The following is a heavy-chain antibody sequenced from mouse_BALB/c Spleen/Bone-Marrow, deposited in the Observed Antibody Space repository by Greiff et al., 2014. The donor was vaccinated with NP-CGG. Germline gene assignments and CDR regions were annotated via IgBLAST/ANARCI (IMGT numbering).Heavy chain of an antibody. V-gene: IGHV2-6-5*01. CDR1: GFSLTDYG. CDR2: IWDGGST. Sequence: VKVEESGPGLVAPSQSLSITCTVSGFSLTDYGVSWIRQPPGKGLEWLGVIWDGGSTYYNSALKSRLSISKDNSKSQVFLKMNSLQTDDTAMYYCAKHEDRYDWFAYWGQGTLVTVSA. J-gene: IGHJ3*01. CDR3: AKHEDRYDWFAY. D-gene: IGHD2-14*01.